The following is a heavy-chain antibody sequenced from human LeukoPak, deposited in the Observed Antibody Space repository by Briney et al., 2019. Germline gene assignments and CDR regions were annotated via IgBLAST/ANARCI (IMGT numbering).Heavy chain of an antibody. Sequence: GGSLRLSCAASGFTFSSYSMNWVRQAPGKGLEWVSYITSSSSIIYYGDSVKGRFTVSRDNAKNSLYLQMNSLRAEDTAVYYCARVGLWHYPVDSWGQGTMVTISS. J-gene: IGHJ3*01. D-gene: IGHD1-7*01. V-gene: IGHV3-48*01. CDR1: GFTFSSYS. CDR2: ITSSSSII. CDR3: ARVGLWHYPVDS.